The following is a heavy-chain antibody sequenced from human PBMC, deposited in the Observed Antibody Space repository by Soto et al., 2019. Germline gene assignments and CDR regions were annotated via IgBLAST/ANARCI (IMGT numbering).Heavy chain of an antibody. V-gene: IGHV3-15*01. CDR3: TTGIYYDILTGYHNVAY. Sequence: PGGSLRLSCVASGFNLSHAWMTWVRQAAGEGLEWVGRIKSKTDGGTADYAAPVKGRATISRDDSKNTVYLQMNSLKTEDTAVYYCTTGIYYDILTGYHNVAYWGQGALVTAPQ. CDR1: GFNLSHAW. J-gene: IGHJ4*02. D-gene: IGHD3-9*01. CDR2: IKSKTDGGTA.